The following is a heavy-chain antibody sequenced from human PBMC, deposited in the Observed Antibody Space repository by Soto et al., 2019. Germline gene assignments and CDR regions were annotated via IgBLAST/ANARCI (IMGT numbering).Heavy chain of an antibody. CDR1: GFTFSSYA. D-gene: IGHD1-20*01. CDR2: ISGSGGST. V-gene: IGHV3-23*01. CDR3: AKCISSYYGMDV. Sequence: LGGSLRLSCSASGFTFSSYAMSWVRQAPGKGLEWVSAISGSGGSTYYADSVKGRFTISRDNSKNTLYLQMNSLRAEDTAVYYCAKCISSYYGMDVWGQGTTVTVSS. J-gene: IGHJ6*02.